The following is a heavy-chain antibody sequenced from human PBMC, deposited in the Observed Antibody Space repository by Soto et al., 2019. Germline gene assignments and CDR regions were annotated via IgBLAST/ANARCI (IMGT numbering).Heavy chain of an antibody. D-gene: IGHD3-10*01. Sequence: GGSLRLSCAASGFTFSSYAMHWVRQAPGKGLEWVAVISYDGSNKYYADSVKGRFTISRDNSKNTLYLQMNSLRAEDTAVYYCASRPGSKAAFDDWGQGTLVTVSS. V-gene: IGHV3-30-3*01. J-gene: IGHJ4*02. CDR2: ISYDGSNK. CDR1: GFTFSSYA. CDR3: ASRPGSKAAFDD.